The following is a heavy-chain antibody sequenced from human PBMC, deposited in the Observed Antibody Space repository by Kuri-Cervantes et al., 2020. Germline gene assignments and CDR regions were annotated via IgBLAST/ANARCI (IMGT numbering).Heavy chain of an antibody. D-gene: IGHD3-22*01. CDR1: GGSISSSSYY. Sequence: SQTLSLTCAVSGGSISSSSYYWGWIRQPPGKGLEWIGSIYYSGSTYYNPSLKSRVTISVDTSKNQFSLKLSSVTAADTAVYYCASLSAVTKITMIVFYYGMDVWGQGTTVTVSS. CDR2: IYYSGST. V-gene: IGHV4-39*01. J-gene: IGHJ6*02. CDR3: ASLSAVTKITMIVFYYGMDV.